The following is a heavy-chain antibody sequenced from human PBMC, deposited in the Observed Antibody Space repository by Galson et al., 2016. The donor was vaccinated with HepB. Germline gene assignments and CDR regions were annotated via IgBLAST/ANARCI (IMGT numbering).Heavy chain of an antibody. CDR1: GFTFSNYG. CDR3: ARGSLLFVYGDTFGY. D-gene: IGHD4-17*01. CDR2: IWYDGSNK. Sequence: SLRLSCAASGFTFSNYGMHWVRQAPGKGLEWVAVIWYDGSNKYYADSVKGRFTISRDNSKNTLYRQMNSLRAEDTAVNYCARGSLLFVYGDTFGYWGQGTLVTVSS. J-gene: IGHJ4*02. V-gene: IGHV3-33*01.